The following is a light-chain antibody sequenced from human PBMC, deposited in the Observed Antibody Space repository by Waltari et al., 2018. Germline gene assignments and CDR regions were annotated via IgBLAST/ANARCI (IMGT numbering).Light chain of an antibody. CDR1: GPGTPY. CDR3: SSRNGRANQVV. CDR2: GKN. Sequence: SSELTQAPAVSVALGQTARTTCQGDGPGTPYASWYQLKPGQAPVLVIYGKNKRPSGIPDRISGYSSGATSSLTIPGAQAEDEADYYCSSRNGRANQVVFAGGTKVTVL. J-gene: IGLJ3*02. V-gene: IGLV3-19*01.